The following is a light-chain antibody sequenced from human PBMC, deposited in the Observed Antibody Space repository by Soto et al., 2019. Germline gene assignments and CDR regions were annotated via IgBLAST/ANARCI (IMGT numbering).Light chain of an antibody. CDR1: QSISSR. CDR3: QQYNSFPLT. V-gene: IGKV1-5*03. J-gene: IGKJ4*01. CDR2: EAS. Sequence: DIQMTQSPSTLSASIGDRVTITCRASQSISSRLAWYQQKPGKAPKLLIHEASSLESGVPSRFSGSGSETDFTLTISSLQPDDFATYYCQQYNSFPLTFRGGTKVEIK.